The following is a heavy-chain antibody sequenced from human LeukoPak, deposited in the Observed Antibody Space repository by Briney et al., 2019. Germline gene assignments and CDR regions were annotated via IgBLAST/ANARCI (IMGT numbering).Heavy chain of an antibody. V-gene: IGHV3-23*01. CDR3: AKERPQTTSFDY. CDR2: ISGSGGNT. D-gene: IGHD2/OR15-2a*01. J-gene: IGHJ4*02. CDR1: GFTFSSYP. Sequence: GGSLRLSCAASGFTFSSYPMSWVRQAPGKGLEWVSTISGSGGNTYYADSVKGRLTISRDNSKNTLYLQMNSLRAEDTTIYYCAKERPQTTSFDYWGQGTLVAVSS.